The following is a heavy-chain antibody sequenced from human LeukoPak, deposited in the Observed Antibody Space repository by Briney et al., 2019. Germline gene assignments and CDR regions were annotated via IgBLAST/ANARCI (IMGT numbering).Heavy chain of an antibody. V-gene: IGHV3-21*01. D-gene: IGHD6-19*01. CDR3: ARASAVAGTRHY. J-gene: IGHJ4*02. Sequence: GGSLRLSCAASGFTFSSYSMNWVRQAPGKGLEWVSSISSSSSYRYYADSVKGRFTISRDNAKSSLYLQMNSLRAEDTAVYYCARASAVAGTRHYWGQGTLVTVSS. CDR1: GFTFSSYS. CDR2: ISSSSSYR.